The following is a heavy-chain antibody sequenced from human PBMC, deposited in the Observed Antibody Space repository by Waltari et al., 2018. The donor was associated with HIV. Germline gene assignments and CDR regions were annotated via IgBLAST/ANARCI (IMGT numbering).Heavy chain of an antibody. CDR2: IHSSGDT. J-gene: IGHJ4*02. V-gene: IGHV3-53*01. D-gene: IGHD6-13*01. CDR3: ARDTTVVGTRYFDY. Sequence: EVQLVESGGGLIQPGGSLRLSCAASGFTVSSVYMSWVRQAPGKGREWVSVIHSSGDTNYADSVKGRFTISRDNSKNTLYLQMNSLGAEDTAVYYCARDTTVVGTRYFDYWGRGTLVTVSS. CDR1: GFTVSSVY.